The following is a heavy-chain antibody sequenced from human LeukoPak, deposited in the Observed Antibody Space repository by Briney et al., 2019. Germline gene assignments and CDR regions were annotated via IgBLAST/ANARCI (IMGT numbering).Heavy chain of an antibody. D-gene: IGHD3-22*01. V-gene: IGHV3-23*01. CDR1: GFTFSDYY. J-gene: IGHJ5*01. CDR3: AKDRPNFHENSGHYYRRDGDS. CDR2: MCGTAGCT. Sequence: AGGSLRLSCAASGFTFSDYYMSWVRQAPGKGLEWVASMCGTAGCTFYPDSVKGRFTISRDNSKNVLYLRMNSLTAEDTAIYYCAKDRPNFHENSGHYYRRDGDSWGQGTLVTVSS.